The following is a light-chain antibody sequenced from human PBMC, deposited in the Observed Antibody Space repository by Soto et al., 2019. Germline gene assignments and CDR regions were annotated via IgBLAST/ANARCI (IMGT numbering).Light chain of an antibody. Sequence: QSAAALSLSPGERGTLSCRASQSLHDFLNWYQQTPGQAPRTLIYDASKRDTGVPDRISGSGSGTDYTLSVSRLEPEDVKVDYCQQRTRLLMTFGQGTRLEIK. CDR1: QSLHDF. CDR3: QQRTRLLMT. CDR2: DAS. J-gene: IGKJ5*01. V-gene: IGKV3-11*01.